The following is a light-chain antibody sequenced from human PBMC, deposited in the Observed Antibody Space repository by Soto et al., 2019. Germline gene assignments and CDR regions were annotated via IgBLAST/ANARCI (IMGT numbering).Light chain of an antibody. Sequence: QSALTQPASVSGSPGQSITISCTGTSSDVGAYNFVSWYKQHPGKAPKLIIYDVTSRPSGVSDRFSGSTSGNTASLTISGLQAEDEADYYCVSYASSSTLYVFGPGTKLTVL. V-gene: IGLV2-14*03. CDR1: SSDVGAYNF. J-gene: IGLJ1*01. CDR3: VSYASSSTLYV. CDR2: DVT.